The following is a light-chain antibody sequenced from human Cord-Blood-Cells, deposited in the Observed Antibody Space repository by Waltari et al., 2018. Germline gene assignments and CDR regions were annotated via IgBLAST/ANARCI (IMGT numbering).Light chain of an antibody. Sequence: EIVMTQSPATLSVSPGERATLSCRASQSVSSNLAWYQQKPGQAPRLLIYGASTRATGIPARISGSGSEAEFTLTSHGLESEDCEVYYCQQYKNWPWTFGQGTKVEMK. CDR3: QQYKNWPWT. CDR2: GAS. CDR1: QSVSSN. J-gene: IGKJ1*01. V-gene: IGKV3-15*01.